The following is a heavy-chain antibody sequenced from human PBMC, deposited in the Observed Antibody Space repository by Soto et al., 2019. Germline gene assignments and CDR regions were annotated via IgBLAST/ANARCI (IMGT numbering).Heavy chain of an antibody. CDR1: GGSISSGGYY. D-gene: IGHD2-21*02. CDR3: ARVNVTLDL. V-gene: IGHV4-39*01. J-gene: IGHJ4*02. CDR2: IHYGGTA. Sequence: SETLSLTCTVSGGSISSGGYYWSWIRQHPGKGLEWIASIHYGGTAYYSPSLTTRATISRDTSKNRVSLELTSVTAADTAVYFCARVNVTLDLWGQGTLVTVSS.